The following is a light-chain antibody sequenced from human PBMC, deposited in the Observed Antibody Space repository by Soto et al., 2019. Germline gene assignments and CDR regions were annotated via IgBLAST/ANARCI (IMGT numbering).Light chain of an antibody. CDR2: DAS. Sequence: EILLTQSPATLSWSPGERATLSCGASQSVSSYLAWYQQKPGQAPRLLIYDASNRATGIPARFSGSGSGTDFNLTISSLEPEDFAVYYCQQRSNWTPLTFGPGTRLEI. V-gene: IGKV3-11*01. CDR1: QSVSSY. CDR3: QQRSNWTPLT. J-gene: IGKJ5*01.